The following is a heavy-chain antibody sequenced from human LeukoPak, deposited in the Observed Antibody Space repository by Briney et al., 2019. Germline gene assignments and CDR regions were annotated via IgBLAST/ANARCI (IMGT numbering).Heavy chain of an antibody. V-gene: IGHV3-48*01. CDR2: ISTRSSLI. J-gene: IGHJ6*03. CDR3: TRSVIRYYYYFMDV. CDR1: GFTFSDFG. Sequence: GGSLRLSRAASGFTFSDFGVNWVRQAPGKGLEWVSYISTRSSLIYYADSVKGRFTISRDNAKNSLYLRMNSLRAEDTAVYYCTRSVIRYYYYFMDVWGKGTTVTVSS. D-gene: IGHD4-11*01.